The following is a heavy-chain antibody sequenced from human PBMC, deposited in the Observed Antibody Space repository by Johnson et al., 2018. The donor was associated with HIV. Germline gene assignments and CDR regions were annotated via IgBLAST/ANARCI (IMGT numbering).Heavy chain of an antibody. J-gene: IGHJ3*02. V-gene: IGHV3-66*01. CDR1: GFTVSSNY. Sequence: VQLVESGGGLVQPGGSLRLSCAASGFTVSSNYMTWVRQAPGKGLEWVSILYSGGSTYYADSEKGRFTISRDNAKNSLYLQMNSLRVDDTAVYYCARVRLEEDIFEAFDMWGLGTMVTVSS. CDR2: LYSGGST. CDR3: ARVRLEEDIFEAFDM. D-gene: IGHD2-15*01.